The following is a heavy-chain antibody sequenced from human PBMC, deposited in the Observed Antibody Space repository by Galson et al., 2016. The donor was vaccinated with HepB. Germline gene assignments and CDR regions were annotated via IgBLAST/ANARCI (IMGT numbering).Heavy chain of an antibody. D-gene: IGHD6-19*01. CDR3: ARDPGGDSGWYYFDS. Sequence: SLRLSCAASGFTFGNFAMSWVRQAPGRGLEWVSGISGTADATYYADSVRGRFTISRDNSKNTLYLQLNSLRADDTAVYYCARDPGGDSGWYYFDSWGQGTLVTVSS. CDR1: GFTFGNFA. J-gene: IGHJ4*02. CDR2: ISGTADAT. V-gene: IGHV3-23*01.